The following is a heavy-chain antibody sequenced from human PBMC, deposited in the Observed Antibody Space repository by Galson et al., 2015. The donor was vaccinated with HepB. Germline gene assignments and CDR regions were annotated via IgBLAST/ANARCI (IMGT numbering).Heavy chain of an antibody. V-gene: IGHV1-2*02. Sequence: SVKVSCKASGYTFTGYYMHWVRQAPGQGLEWMGWINPNSGGTNYAQKFQGRVTTTRDTSISTAYMELSRLRSDDTAVYYCARDAEDIVVVPAALWGQGTLVTVSS. CDR2: INPNSGGT. J-gene: IGHJ4*02. CDR3: ARDAEDIVVVPAAL. CDR1: GYTFTGYY. D-gene: IGHD2-2*01.